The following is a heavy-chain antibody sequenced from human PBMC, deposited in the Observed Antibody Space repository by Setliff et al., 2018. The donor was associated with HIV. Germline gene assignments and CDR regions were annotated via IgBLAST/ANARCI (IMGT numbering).Heavy chain of an antibody. J-gene: IGHJ3*02. CDR2: MHTSGNT. V-gene: IGHV4-4*07. CDR3: ARLGYSGSLVGAFGI. D-gene: IGHD1-26*01. Sequence: SETLSLTCTSSGDSISGYYRSWIRQPAGEGLEWIGRMHTSGNTNYNSSLKSRVTISVDTSKNQFSLNLTSVTAADTAVYYCARLGYSGSLVGAFGIWGQGTMVTVSS. CDR1: GDSISGYY.